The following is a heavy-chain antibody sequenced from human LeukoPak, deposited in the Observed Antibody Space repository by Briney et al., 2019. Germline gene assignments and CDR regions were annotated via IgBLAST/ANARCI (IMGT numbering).Heavy chain of an antibody. Sequence: GGSLRLSCAASGLTVSGNFMSWVRRAPRKGLEWVSLIYSDGNTYYADSVKGRFTVSRDNSRNTLYLQMNGLRAEDTAVYYCARAYGGNYAFDIWGQGTMVTVSS. D-gene: IGHD4-23*01. V-gene: IGHV3-53*01. J-gene: IGHJ3*02. CDR2: IYSDGNT. CDR1: GLTVSGNF. CDR3: ARAYGGNYAFDI.